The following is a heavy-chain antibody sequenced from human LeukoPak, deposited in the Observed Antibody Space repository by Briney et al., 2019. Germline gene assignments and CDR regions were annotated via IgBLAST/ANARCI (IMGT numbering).Heavy chain of an antibody. CDR3: ARVWGQHGGYSYGRSSYYFDY. J-gene: IGHJ4*02. CDR1: GGSFSGYY. CDR2: INHSGST. V-gene: IGHV4-34*01. Sequence: SETLSLTCAVYGGSFSGYYWSWIRQPPGKGLEWIGEINHSGSTNYNPSLKSRVTISVDTSKNQFSLKLSSVTAADTAVYYCARVWGQHGGYSYGRSSYYFDYWGQGTLVTVSS. D-gene: IGHD5-18*01.